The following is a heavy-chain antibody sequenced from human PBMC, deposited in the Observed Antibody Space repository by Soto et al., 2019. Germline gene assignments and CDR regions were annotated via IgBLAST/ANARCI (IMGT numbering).Heavy chain of an antibody. J-gene: IGHJ4*02. CDR3: ARVISLSSSWPYYFDY. CDR2: ISSSGSYI. Sequence: PGGSLRLSCTASGFTFSSYSMNWVRQAPGKGLESVSSISSSGSYIYYTDSVKGRFTISRDNAKNSLYLQMNSLRAEDTAVYYCARVISLSSSWPYYFDYWGQGALVTSPQ. V-gene: IGHV3-21*01. CDR1: GFTFSSYS. D-gene: IGHD6-13*01.